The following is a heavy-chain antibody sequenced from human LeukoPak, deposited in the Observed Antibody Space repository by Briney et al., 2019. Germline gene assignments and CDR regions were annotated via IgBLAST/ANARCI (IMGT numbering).Heavy chain of an antibody. CDR1: GFTFSSYA. CDR2: ISGSGDST. V-gene: IGHV3-23*01. D-gene: IGHD5-18*01. Sequence: AGGSLRLSCAASGFTFSSYAMSWVRQAPGKGLEWVSAISGSGDSTYYADSVKGRFTISRDNSKNTLHLQLNSLRAEDTAVYYCARERGYSYSFDYWGQGTLVTVSS. CDR3: ARERGYSYSFDY. J-gene: IGHJ4*02.